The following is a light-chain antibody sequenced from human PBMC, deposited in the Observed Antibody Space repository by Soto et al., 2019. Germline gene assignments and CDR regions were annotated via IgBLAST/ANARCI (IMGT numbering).Light chain of an antibody. V-gene: IGKV3-20*01. CDR3: QHYASSTPGFT. Sequence: EIVLTQSPGTLSLFPGERATLSCRASQRVSSTYFAWYRQKPGQPPRLLIYGASKRATGVPDRVSGSGSGTDFTLTINRLEPEDFAVYYCQHYASSTPGFTFGPGTTVDIK. J-gene: IGKJ3*01. CDR1: QRVSSTY. CDR2: GAS.